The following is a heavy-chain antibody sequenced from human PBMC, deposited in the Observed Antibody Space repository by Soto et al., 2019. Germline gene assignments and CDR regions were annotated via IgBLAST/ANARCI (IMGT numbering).Heavy chain of an antibody. V-gene: IGHV2-5*02. J-gene: IGHJ4*02. CDR3: AHAGDYDLLSFDH. CDR2: IYWDDDK. Sequence: QITLKESGPPLLRPAQPPTLTCAFSGFSLTTPHMGVAWFRQPPGKALEWLALIYWDDDKRYTPSLKNRLAISKDTSRNRVVLTITNMNPEDTGTYFCAHAGDYDLLSFDHWGPGTLVTVSS. CDR1: GFSLTTPHMG. D-gene: IGHD4-17*01.